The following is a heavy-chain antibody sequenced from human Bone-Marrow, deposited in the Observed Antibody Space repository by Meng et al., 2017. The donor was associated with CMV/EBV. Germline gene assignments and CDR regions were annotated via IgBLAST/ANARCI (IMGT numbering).Heavy chain of an antibody. CDR2: TNQDGSEK. CDR3: ARGGATQVRTYGMDV. J-gene: IGHJ6*01. Sequence: GESLNSCAASGFTFGSYWMTWVRQAPGRGLEWVANTNQDGSEKYYLGSLKGRITISRDNAENSLYLQMSGLRAEDTAVYYCARGGATQVRTYGMDVWGQGTTVTVSS. CDR1: GFTFGSYW. V-gene: IGHV3-7*01. D-gene: IGHD5-24*01.